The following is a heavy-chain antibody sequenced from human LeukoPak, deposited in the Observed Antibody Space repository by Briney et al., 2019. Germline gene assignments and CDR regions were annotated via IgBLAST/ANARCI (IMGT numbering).Heavy chain of an antibody. CDR3: ARVGSSGYYGSYGMDV. Sequence: ASVKVSCKASGYTFTSYDINWVRQATGQGLEWMGWMNPNSGNTGYAQKFQGRVTMTRNTSISTAYMELSSLRSEDTAVYYCARVGSSGYYGSYGMDVWGQGTTVTVSS. D-gene: IGHD3-22*01. V-gene: IGHV1-8*01. CDR2: MNPNSGNT. CDR1: GYTFTSYD. J-gene: IGHJ6*02.